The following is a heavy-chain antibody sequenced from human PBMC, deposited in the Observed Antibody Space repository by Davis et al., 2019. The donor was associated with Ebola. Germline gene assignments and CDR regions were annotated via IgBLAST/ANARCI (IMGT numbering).Heavy chain of an antibody. Sequence: SETLSLTCTVSGGSVSNYYWSWIRQPPGKGLEWIGYIYYRGSTNYNPSLKSRVTISVDTSKNQFSLKLSSVTAADTAVYYCAGGHDAFDIWGQGTMVTVSS. V-gene: IGHV4-59*08. CDR1: GGSVSNYY. J-gene: IGHJ3*02. CDR2: IYYRGST. D-gene: IGHD3-16*01. CDR3: AGGHDAFDI.